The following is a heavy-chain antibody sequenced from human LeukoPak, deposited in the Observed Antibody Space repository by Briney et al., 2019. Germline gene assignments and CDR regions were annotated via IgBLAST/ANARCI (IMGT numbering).Heavy chain of an antibody. J-gene: IGHJ1*01. V-gene: IGHV3-23*01. D-gene: IGHD2-21*02. CDR1: GFTFSSYA. CDR2: ISGSGGST. CDR3: ANLGIDIVVVTAIREYFQH. Sequence: GGSLRLSCAASGFTFSSYAMSWVRQAPGKGLEWVSAISGSGGSTYYADSVKGRFTISRDNSKNTLYLQMNSPRAEDTAVYYCANLGIDIVVVTAIREYFQHWGQGTLVTVSS.